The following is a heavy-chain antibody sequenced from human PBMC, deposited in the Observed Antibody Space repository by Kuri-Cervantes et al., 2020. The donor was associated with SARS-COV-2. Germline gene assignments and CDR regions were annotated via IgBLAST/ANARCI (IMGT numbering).Heavy chain of an antibody. Sequence: GGSLRLSCAASGFTFSSYWKSWVRQAPGKGLEWVANIKQDGSEKYYVDSVKGRFTISRDNAKNSLYLQMNSLRAEDTAVYYCARDEYPGDIVAPDYWGQGTLVTVSS. CDR3: ARDEYPGDIVAPDY. V-gene: IGHV3-7*04. D-gene: IGHD2-15*01. CDR1: GFTFSSYW. J-gene: IGHJ4*02. CDR2: IKQDGSEK.